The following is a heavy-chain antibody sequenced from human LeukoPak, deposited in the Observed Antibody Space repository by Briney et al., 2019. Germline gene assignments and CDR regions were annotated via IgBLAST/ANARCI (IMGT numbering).Heavy chain of an antibody. D-gene: IGHD2-2*02. J-gene: IGHJ4*02. CDR2: ISGSGGST. V-gene: IGHV3-23*01. Sequence: PGGSLRLSCAASGFTFSSYAMSWVRQAPGKGLEWVSAISGSGGSTYYADSVKGRFTITRDNSKNTLYLQMNSLRAEDTAVYYCAKDPTGYCSSTSCYMGYFDYWGQGTLVTVSS. CDR3: AKDPTGYCSSTSCYMGYFDY. CDR1: GFTFSSYA.